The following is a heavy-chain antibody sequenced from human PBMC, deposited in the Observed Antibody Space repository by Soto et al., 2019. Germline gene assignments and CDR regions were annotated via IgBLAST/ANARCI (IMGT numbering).Heavy chain of an antibody. CDR3: AREYSSSWPFGY. D-gene: IGHD6-13*01. CDR1: GGSFSGYY. Sequence: SETLSLTCAVYGGSFSGYYWSWIRQPPGKGLEWIGEINHSGSTNYNPSLKSRVTISVDTSKNQFSLKLSSVTAADTAVYYCAREYSSSWPFGYWGQGTLVTVSS. V-gene: IGHV4-34*01. J-gene: IGHJ4*02. CDR2: INHSGST.